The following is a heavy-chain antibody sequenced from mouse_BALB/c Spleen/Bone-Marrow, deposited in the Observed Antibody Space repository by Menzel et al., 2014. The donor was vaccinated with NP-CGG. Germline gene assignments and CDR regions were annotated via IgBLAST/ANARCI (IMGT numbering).Heavy chain of an antibody. CDR2: IYPGDGDT. CDR3: AFGNYDFDY. D-gene: IGHD2-1*01. V-gene: IGHV1-80*01. CDR1: GYAFSSYW. Sequence: VKLMESGAELVRPGSSVKISCKASGYAFSSYWMNWVKQRPGQGLEWIGQIYPGDGDTNYSGKFKGKATLTADESSSTAYMQLSSLTSGDSAVYFCAFGNYDFDYWGQGTTLTVSS. J-gene: IGHJ2*01.